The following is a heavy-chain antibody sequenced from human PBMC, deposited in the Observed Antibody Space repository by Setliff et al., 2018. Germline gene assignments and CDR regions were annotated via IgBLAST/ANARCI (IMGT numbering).Heavy chain of an antibody. Sequence: ASVKVSCKASGYTFAGYYMHWVRQAPGQGLEWMGWINPNSGGANYAQKFQGRVTMTRDTSISTGYMELSRLRSDDTAVYYCAKDLNRWFGEFAVDVWGQGTMVTVSS. V-gene: IGHV1-2*02. CDR3: AKDLNRWFGEFAVDV. J-gene: IGHJ3*01. CDR1: GYTFAGYY. CDR2: INPNSGGA. D-gene: IGHD3-10*01.